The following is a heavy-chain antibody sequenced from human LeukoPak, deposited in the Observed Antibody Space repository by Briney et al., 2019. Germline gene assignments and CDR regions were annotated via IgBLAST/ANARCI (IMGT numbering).Heavy chain of an antibody. CDR2: IRSKANSYAT. Sequence: GGSLRLPCAASGFTFSGSAMHWVRQASGKGLEWVGRIRSKANSYATAYAASVKGRFTISRDDSKNTAYLQMNSLKTEDTAVYYCTTPTTTVTTEVHFDYWGQGTLVTVSS. CDR1: GFTFSGSA. D-gene: IGHD4-17*01. CDR3: TTPTTTVTTEVHFDY. J-gene: IGHJ4*02. V-gene: IGHV3-73*01.